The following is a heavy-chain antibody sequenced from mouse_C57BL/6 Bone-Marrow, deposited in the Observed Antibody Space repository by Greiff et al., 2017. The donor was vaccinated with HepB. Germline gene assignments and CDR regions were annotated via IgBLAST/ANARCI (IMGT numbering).Heavy chain of an antibody. CDR2: ISNLAYSI. J-gene: IGHJ4*01. Sequence: EVQRVESGGGLVQPGGSLKLSCAASGFTFSDYGMAWVRQAPRKGPEWVAFISNLAYSIYYADTLTGRFTISRENAKNTLYLEMSRLRSEDTAMYYCARRVTTVVGDYAMDYWGQGTSVTVSS. D-gene: IGHD1-1*01. CDR3: ARRVTTVVGDYAMDY. V-gene: IGHV5-15*01. CDR1: GFTFSDYG.